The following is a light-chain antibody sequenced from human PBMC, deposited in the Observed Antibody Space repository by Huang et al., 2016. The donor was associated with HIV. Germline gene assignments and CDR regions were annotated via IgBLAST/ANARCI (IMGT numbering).Light chain of an antibody. J-gene: IGKJ5*01. CDR2: VAS. CDR3: QQYDNWPPNT. V-gene: IGKV3-15*01. Sequence: EIVMTQSPATLSVSPGERATLSCRASQSVGNNLAWYQQRPGQAPRLLSYVASTRATGIPARFSGSGSGTEFTLTISRLQSEDFAVYYCQQYDNWPPNTFGQGTRLDIK. CDR1: QSVGNN.